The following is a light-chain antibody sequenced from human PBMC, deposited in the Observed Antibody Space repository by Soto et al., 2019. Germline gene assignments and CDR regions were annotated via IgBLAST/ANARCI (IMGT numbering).Light chain of an antibody. J-gene: IGKJ1*01. CDR1: QGISSY. CDR3: QQYYSYTRT. CDR2: AAS. V-gene: IGKV1-8*01. Sequence: AIRMTQSPSSFSASTGDRVTITCRASQGISSYLAWYQQKPGKAPKLLIYAASTLQSGVPSMFSGSGSVTDFTLTISCLQSEDFATYYCQQYYSYTRTFGQVIKVEIK.